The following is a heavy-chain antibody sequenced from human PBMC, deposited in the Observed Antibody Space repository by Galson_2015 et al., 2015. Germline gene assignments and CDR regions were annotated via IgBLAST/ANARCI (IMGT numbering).Heavy chain of an antibody. D-gene: IGHD1-26*01. CDR1: GFTVSSYY. V-gene: IGHV3-66*02. J-gene: IGHJ6*02. Sequence: SLRLSCAASGFTVSSYYMSWVRQAPGKGLEWVSVVYSGGSTYYADSVKGRLTISRDKSTNTVYVQMNSLRAEDTAVYYCARALGATRDYDCYAMDVWGQGTTVTVSS. CDR3: ARALGATRDYDCYAMDV. CDR2: VYSGGST.